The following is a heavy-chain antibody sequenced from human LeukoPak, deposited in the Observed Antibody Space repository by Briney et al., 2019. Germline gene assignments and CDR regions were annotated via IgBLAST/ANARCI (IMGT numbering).Heavy chain of an antibody. V-gene: IGHV3-7*03. Sequence: PGGSLRLSCAGSGFTFSDYWIYWVRQTPEKGLEWVATIKHDGSEEYYVDSVRGRFSISRDDAKNSVYLQMNSLRADDTAVYYCARGIDFWSGFDYWGQGALVTVSS. CDR2: IKHDGSEE. CDR3: ARGIDFWSGFDY. CDR1: GFTFSDYW. D-gene: IGHD3-3*01. J-gene: IGHJ4*02.